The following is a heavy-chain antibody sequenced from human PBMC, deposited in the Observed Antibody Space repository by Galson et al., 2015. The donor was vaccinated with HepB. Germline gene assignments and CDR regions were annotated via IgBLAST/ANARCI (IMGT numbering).Heavy chain of an antibody. V-gene: IGHV3-23*01. D-gene: IGHD3-16*01. Sequence: SLRLSCAASGFTFRSYAMSWVRQAPGQGLEWVSTISAGGGATYYADSVKGRFTISRQNSENTLDVQMHSLRAEDTAVYYCAKGWSGGGVPASYYWYFDLWGRSTLVTVSS. J-gene: IGHJ2*01. CDR2: ISAGGGAT. CDR1: GFTFRSYA. CDR3: AKGWSGGGVPASYYWYFDL.